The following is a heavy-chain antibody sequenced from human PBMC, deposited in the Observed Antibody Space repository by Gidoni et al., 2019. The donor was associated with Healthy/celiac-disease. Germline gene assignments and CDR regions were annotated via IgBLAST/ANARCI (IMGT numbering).Heavy chain of an antibody. CDR3: ARGLKSPIVVVVAATGGWFDP. Sequence: QVQLQQWGAGLLKPSETLSLTCAVDGGSFRGYYRTWIRQPPGKGLGWIGESNHSGSTNYNPSLKSRVTISVDTSKNQYSLKLSSVTAADTAVYYCARGLKSPIVVVVAATGGWFDPWGQGTLVTVSS. D-gene: IGHD2-15*01. CDR2: SNHSGST. CDR1: GGSFRGYY. J-gene: IGHJ5*02. V-gene: IGHV4-34*01.